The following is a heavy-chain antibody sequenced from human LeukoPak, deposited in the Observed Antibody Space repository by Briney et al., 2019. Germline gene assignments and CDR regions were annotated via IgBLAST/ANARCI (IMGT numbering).Heavy chain of an antibody. J-gene: IGHJ4*02. CDR3: AREVVIVVEPAANTIDH. V-gene: IGHV3-21*01. CDR1: GFTFRDYT. D-gene: IGHD2-2*01. Sequence: GGSLRLSCAASGFTFRDYTMNWVRQAPGKGLEWVSAISKSSTYIKYADSVKGRFTVSRDNAKNSLFLQMNSLRVEDTAVYYCAREVVIVVEPAANTIDHWGQGTRVTVSS. CDR2: ISKSSTYI.